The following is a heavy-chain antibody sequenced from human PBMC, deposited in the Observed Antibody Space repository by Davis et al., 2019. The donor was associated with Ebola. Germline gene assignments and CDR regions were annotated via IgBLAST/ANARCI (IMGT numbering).Heavy chain of an antibody. CDR3: ARDHYYYDSSGYLDY. V-gene: IGHV3-9*01. D-gene: IGHD3-22*01. Sequence: SLKISCAASGFTFDDYAMHWVRQAPGKGLEWVSGISWNSGSIGYADSVKGRFTISRDNAKNSLYLQMNSLRAEDTALYYCARDHYYYDSSGYLDYWGQGTLVAVSS. CDR2: ISWNSGSI. J-gene: IGHJ4*02. CDR1: GFTFDDYA.